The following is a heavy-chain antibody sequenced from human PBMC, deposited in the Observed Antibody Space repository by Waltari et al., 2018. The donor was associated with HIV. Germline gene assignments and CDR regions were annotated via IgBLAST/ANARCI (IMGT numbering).Heavy chain of an antibody. CDR2: VSSSRSAM. CDR3: AILSSSGWYQD. D-gene: IGHD6-19*01. Sequence: EVQLVESGGGLVQPGGSLRLSCAASGFTFSSLSMNWVRQGPGKGLEWGSYVSSSRSAMYYADSVKGRFTSSRDKAKNSLYLQMNSLRDEDTAVYYCAILSSSGWYQDWGQGTLVIVSS. J-gene: IGHJ4*02. V-gene: IGHV3-48*02. CDR1: GFTFSSLS.